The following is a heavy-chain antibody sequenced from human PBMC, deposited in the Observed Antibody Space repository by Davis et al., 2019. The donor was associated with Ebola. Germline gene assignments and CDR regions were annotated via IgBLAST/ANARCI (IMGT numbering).Heavy chain of an antibody. V-gene: IGHV3-15*07. CDR3: TTDEGGSRY. J-gene: IGHJ4*02. D-gene: IGHD2-15*01. Sequence: GGSLRLSCGASGFSFNNAWMNWIRLVPGKGLEWVGRIKTKTDEGTLDYAAPVKGRFIVSRDDARNTVSLQMDSLKTDDTGVYYCTTDEGGSRYWGQGSLVTVSS. CDR2: IKTKTDEGTL. CDR1: GFSFNNAW.